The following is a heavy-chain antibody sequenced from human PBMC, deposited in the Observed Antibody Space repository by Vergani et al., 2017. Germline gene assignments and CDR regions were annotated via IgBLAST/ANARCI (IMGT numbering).Heavy chain of an antibody. CDR2: ISAYNGNT. Sequence: QVQLVQSGAEVKKPGASVKVSCKASGYTFTSYGISWVRQAPGQGLEWMGLISAYNGNTNYAQKLQGRVTMTTDTSTSTAYMELRSLRSDDTAVYYCARDLAIFGVDEDFDYWGQGTLVTVSS. D-gene: IGHD3-3*01. J-gene: IGHJ4*02. V-gene: IGHV1-18*01. CDR1: GYTFTSYG. CDR3: ARDLAIFGVDEDFDY.